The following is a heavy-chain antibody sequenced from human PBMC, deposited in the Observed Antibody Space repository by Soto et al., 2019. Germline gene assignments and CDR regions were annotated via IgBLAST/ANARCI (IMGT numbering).Heavy chain of an antibody. CDR1: GGSISSYY. D-gene: IGHD3-22*01. CDR2: IYYSGST. CDR3: ARGLISGYYLYVHFDI. J-gene: IGHJ3*02. Sequence: SETLSLTCTVSGGSISSYYWSWIRQPPGKGLEWIGYIYYSGSTNYNPSLKSRVTISVDTSKNQFSLKLSSVTAADTAVYYCARGLISGYYLYVHFDIWGQGTMVT. V-gene: IGHV4-59*01.